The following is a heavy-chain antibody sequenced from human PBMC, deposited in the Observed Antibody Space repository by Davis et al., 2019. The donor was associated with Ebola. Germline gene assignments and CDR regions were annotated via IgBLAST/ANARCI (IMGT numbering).Heavy chain of an antibody. V-gene: IGHV3-30-3*01. D-gene: IGHD4-17*01. J-gene: IGHJ4*02. CDR2: MSFDGNNK. CDR1: GFTFSNYG. CDR3: ARGEGPITSVTFEF. Sequence: GGSLRLSCAASGFTFSNYGVHWVRQAPGKGPEWVAVMSFDGNNKYYADSVKGRFTISRDNSKYTLYLQMNSLRPEDTGVYYCARGEGPITSVTFEFWGQGTLVTVSS.